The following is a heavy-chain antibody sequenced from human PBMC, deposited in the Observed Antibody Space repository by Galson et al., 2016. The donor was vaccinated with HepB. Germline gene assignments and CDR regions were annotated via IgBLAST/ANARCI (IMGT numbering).Heavy chain of an antibody. Sequence: SVKVSCKASGYSFRNSVMNWVRQAPGQRLDWMGWINAGNGNTKYSQKFQGRVTMTRDTSASTDYMELSSLRSEDTAVYYCARAGVRRGGWYSSGYYDWFDPWGQGTLVTVSS. CDR2: INAGNGNT. CDR3: ARAGVRRGGWYSSGYYDWFDP. D-gene: IGHD6-25*01. V-gene: IGHV1-3*01. J-gene: IGHJ5*02. CDR1: GYSFRNSV.